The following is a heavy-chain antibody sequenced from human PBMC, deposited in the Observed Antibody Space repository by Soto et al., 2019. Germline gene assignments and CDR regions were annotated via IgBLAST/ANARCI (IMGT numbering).Heavy chain of an antibody. D-gene: IGHD2-15*01. Sequence: ASVKVSCKAFGYTFTSRGISWVRQAPGQGLEWMGWISTYNVNTNYAQRLQGRVTMTTDTSTSTAYMELRSLRSDDTAVYYCARDPVLVVVAANNYGMDGWGQGTTVPVSS. CDR1: GYTFTSRG. J-gene: IGHJ6*02. CDR2: ISTYNVNT. CDR3: ARDPVLVVVAANNYGMDG. V-gene: IGHV1-18*01.